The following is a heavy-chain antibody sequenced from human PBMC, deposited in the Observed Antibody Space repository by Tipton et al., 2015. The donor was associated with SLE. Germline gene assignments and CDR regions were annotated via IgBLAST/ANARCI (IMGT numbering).Heavy chain of an antibody. D-gene: IGHD1-26*01. V-gene: IGHV3-30*02. Sequence: SLRLSCAASGFMFSAYSMHWVRQAPGKGLEWVAFIRYDGSSRNSADSVQGRFTISRDNSKNTLYLQMNSLRPDDTAPYYCAKGMVGGYFMAWDYWGQGTLVTVFS. J-gene: IGHJ4*02. CDR2: IRYDGSSR. CDR3: AKGMVGGYFMAWDY. CDR1: GFMFSAYS.